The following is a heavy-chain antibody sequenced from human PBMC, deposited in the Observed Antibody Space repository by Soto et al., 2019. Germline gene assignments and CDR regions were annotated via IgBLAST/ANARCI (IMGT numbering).Heavy chain of an antibody. V-gene: IGHV4-59*08. CDR1: GGSISSYY. CDR3: ARLGGYYQAFDN. Sequence: PSETLSLTCTVSGGSISSYYWSWIWQPPGKGLEWVGYIYYTGTSKYNPSLKSRVTISVDSSKNQFSLKLDSVTAADTAVYYCARLGGYYQAFDNWGQGTLVTAPQ. D-gene: IGHD3-3*01. J-gene: IGHJ4*02. CDR2: IYYTGTS.